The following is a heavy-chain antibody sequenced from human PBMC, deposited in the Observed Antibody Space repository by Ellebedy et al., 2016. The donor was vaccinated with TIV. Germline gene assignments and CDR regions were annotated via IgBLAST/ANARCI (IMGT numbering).Heavy chain of an antibody. Sequence: SQTLSLTCAISGDSVSNNSPTWNWIRQSPSRGLEWLGRTYYRSKWYYEYAVSVYSRITINPDTSKNQFSLQLNSVTPEDTAVYYCARYNSGWKIFDYWGQGTLVTVSS. V-gene: IGHV6-1*01. CDR1: GDSVSNNSPT. J-gene: IGHJ4*02. CDR2: TYYRSKWYY. CDR3: ARYNSGWKIFDY. D-gene: IGHD6-19*01.